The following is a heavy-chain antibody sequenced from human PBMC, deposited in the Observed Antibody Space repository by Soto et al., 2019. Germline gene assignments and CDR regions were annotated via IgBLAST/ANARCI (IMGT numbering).Heavy chain of an antibody. J-gene: IGHJ4*02. CDR3: ASRGYTVTTGYGNNAYDNPEFDY. D-gene: IGHD4-17*01. Sequence: ASVKVSCKASGYTFTSYYMHWVRQAPGQGLEWMGIINPSGGSTSYAQKFQGRVTMTRDTSTSTVYMELSSLRSEDTAVYYCASRGYTVTTGYGNNAYDNPEFDYWGQGTLVTVSS. V-gene: IGHV1-46*03. CDR1: GYTFTSYY. CDR2: INPSGGST.